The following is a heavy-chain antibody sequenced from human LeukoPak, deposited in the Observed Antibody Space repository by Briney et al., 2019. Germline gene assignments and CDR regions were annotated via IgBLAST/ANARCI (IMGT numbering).Heavy chain of an antibody. J-gene: IGHJ4*02. D-gene: IGHD2-15*01. CDR2: ISGSGGST. CDR3: AKKKPSPSWSVGYYFDY. CDR1: GFTFSSYA. V-gene: IGHV3-23*01. Sequence: QSGGSLRLSCAASGFTFSSYAMSWVRQAPGKGLEWVSAISGSGGSTYCADSVKGRFTISRDDAKTSVYLQLNSLRAEDTAVYYCAKKKPSPSWSVGYYFDYWGQGTLVTVSS.